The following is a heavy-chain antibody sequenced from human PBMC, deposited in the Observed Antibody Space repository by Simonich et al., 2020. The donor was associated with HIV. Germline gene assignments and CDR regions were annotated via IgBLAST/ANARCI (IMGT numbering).Heavy chain of an antibody. CDR3: AFLGGYASSGFDAFDS. J-gene: IGHJ3*02. CDR1: GYTFTVYY. V-gene: IGHV1-2*02. Sequence: QVQLVQSGAEVKKPGASVKVSCKASGYTFTVYYMHWVGQAPGQGLEWKGLINPNSGGTNKAQKVPGRGTMTRDTSISTAYMELSRLGSDDKAVYYCAFLGGYASSGFDAFDSWGQGTMVSVSS. CDR2: INPNSGGT. D-gene: IGHD3-22*01.